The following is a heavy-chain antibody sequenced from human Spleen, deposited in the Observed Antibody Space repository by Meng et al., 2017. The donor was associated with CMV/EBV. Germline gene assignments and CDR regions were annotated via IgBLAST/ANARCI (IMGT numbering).Heavy chain of an antibody. Sequence: AAAGVTLSSHGMYWVRQAPGKGLEWVGFIRNDGSGKYYGDSVKGRLTISRDNSKNTLYLQMNSLRTEDTAVYYCAKDVDLWTGFPDHWGQGTLVTVSS. D-gene: IGHD3-10*01. CDR3: AKDVDLWTGFPDH. CDR1: GVTLSSHG. J-gene: IGHJ4*02. V-gene: IGHV3-30*02. CDR2: IRNDGSGK.